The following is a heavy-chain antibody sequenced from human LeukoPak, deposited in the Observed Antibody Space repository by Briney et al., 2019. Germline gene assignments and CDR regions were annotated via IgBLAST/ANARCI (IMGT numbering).Heavy chain of an antibody. Sequence: ASETLSLTCAVYGGSFSGYYWSWIRQPPGKGLEWIGEINHSGSTNYNPSLKSRVTISVDTSKNQFSLKLSSVTAADTAVYYCARGGYCSGGSCYFVKRYNWFDPWGQGTLVTVSS. V-gene: IGHV4-34*01. CDR2: INHSGST. D-gene: IGHD2-15*01. CDR1: GGSFSGYY. J-gene: IGHJ5*02. CDR3: ARGGYCSGGSCYFVKRYNWFDP.